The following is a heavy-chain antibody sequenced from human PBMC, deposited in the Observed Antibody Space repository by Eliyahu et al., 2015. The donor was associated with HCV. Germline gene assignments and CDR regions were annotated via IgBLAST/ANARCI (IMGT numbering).Heavy chain of an antibody. CDR1: GFTFINYE. CDR3: VAYYDY. J-gene: IGHJ4*02. Sequence: EVRLVESGGGLVQPGGSLXLSCAASGFTFINYEMNWVRQAPGRGLEWISYISRDGTTIYYADSVKGRFTISRDNARNSLYLQMDSLRAEDTALYYCVAYYDYWGQGTLVTVSA. CDR2: ISRDGTTI. V-gene: IGHV3-48*03.